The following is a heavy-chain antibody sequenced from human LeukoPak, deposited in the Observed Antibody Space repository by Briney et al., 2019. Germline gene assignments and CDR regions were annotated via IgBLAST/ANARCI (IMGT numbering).Heavy chain of an antibody. Sequence: GGSLRLSCAASGFTFSTYWMHWVRQAPGKGLVWVSRIKSDGSTNYADSVKGRFTISRDNANNTLSLQMDSLRPEDTGVYYCARAPSEIGGYYPEYFRHWGQGTLVTVSS. CDR3: ARAPSEIGGYYPEYFRH. D-gene: IGHD3-22*01. V-gene: IGHV3-74*01. CDR1: GFTFSTYW. J-gene: IGHJ1*01. CDR2: IKSDGST.